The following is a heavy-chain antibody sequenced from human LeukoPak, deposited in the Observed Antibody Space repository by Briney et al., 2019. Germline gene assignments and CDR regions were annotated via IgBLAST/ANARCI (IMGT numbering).Heavy chain of an antibody. V-gene: IGHV3-21*01. CDR2: ISSSSSYI. D-gene: IGHD3-22*01. J-gene: IGHJ4*02. CDR1: GFTFSSYS. Sequence: PGGSLRLSCAASGFTFSSYSMNWVRQAPGKGLEWVSSISSSSSYIYYADSVKGRFTISRDNAKNSLYLQMNSLRAEDTAVYYCARDLPYYYDSSGADYWGQGTLVTVSS. CDR3: ARDLPYYYDSSGADY.